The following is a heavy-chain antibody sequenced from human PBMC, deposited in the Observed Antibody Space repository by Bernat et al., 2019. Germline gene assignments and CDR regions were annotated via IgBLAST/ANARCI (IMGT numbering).Heavy chain of an antibody. CDR3: AKDKLQWLRVGNWFDP. V-gene: IGHV3-74*01. D-gene: IGHD5-12*01. Sequence: EVQLVESGGGLVQPGGSLRLSCAASGFTFSSYWMHWVRQAPGKGLVWVSRINSDGSSTSYADSVKGRFTISRDNAKNTLYLQMNSLRAEDTAVYYCAKDKLQWLRVGNWFDPWGQGTLVTVSS. CDR2: INSDGSST. CDR1: GFTFSSYW. J-gene: IGHJ5*02.